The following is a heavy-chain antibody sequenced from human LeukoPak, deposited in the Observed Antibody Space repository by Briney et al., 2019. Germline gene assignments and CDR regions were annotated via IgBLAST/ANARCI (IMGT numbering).Heavy chain of an antibody. D-gene: IGHD4-17*01. J-gene: IGHJ3*02. V-gene: IGHV4-59*01. CDR3: ASSDYRDAFDI. CDR1: GFTFSSCD. Sequence: GSLRLSCAASGFTFSSCDMNWIRQPPGKGLEWIGYIYYSGSTNYNPSLKSRVTISVDTSKNQFSLKLSSVTAADTAVYYCASSDYRDAFDIWGQGTMVTVSS. CDR2: IYYSGST.